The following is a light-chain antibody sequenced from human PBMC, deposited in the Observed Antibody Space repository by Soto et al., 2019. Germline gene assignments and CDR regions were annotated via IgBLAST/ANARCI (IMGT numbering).Light chain of an antibody. V-gene: IGLV1-47*01. CDR3: AAWDDSLSGLV. CDR2: RNN. J-gene: IGLJ2*01. CDR1: SSNIGSNY. Sequence: QSVLTQPHSASGTPGQRVTISCSGSSSNIGSNYEYWYQQLPGTAPKLLIYRNNQRPSGVPDRFSGSKSGTSASLAISGLRSEDEADYYCAAWDDSLSGLVFGGGTKLTVL.